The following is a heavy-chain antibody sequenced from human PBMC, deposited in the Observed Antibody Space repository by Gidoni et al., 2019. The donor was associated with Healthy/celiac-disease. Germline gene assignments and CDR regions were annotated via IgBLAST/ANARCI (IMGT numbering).Heavy chain of an antibody. CDR3: ARNVLPPIVGAVGGAFDI. CDR1: GYSFTSYW. J-gene: IGHJ3*02. Sequence: EVQLVQSGAEVKKPGESLKISCKGSGYSFTSYWIGWVRQMPGKGLEWMGIIYPGDSDTRYRPSFQGQVTISADKSISTAYLQWSSLKASDTAMYYCARNVLPPIVGAVGGAFDIWGQGTMVTVSS. V-gene: IGHV5-51*01. CDR2: IYPGDSDT. D-gene: IGHD1-26*01.